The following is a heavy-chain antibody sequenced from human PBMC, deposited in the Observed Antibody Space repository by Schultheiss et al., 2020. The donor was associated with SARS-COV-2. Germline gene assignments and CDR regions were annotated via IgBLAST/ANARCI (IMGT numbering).Heavy chain of an antibody. CDR1: GFTFSSYA. V-gene: IGHV3-30*04. CDR2: ISYDGSNK. J-gene: IGHJ4*02. CDR3: ARQRGSSWMGPFDY. D-gene: IGHD6-13*01. Sequence: GGSLRLSCAASGFTFSSYAMHWVRQAPGKGLEWVAVISYDGSNKYYADSVKGRFTISRDNSKNTLYLQMNSLRAEDTAVYYCARQRGSSWMGPFDYWGQGTLVTVSS.